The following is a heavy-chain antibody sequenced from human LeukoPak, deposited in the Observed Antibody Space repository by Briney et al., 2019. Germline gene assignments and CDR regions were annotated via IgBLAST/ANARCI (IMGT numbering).Heavy chain of an antibody. CDR2: IYYSGST. CDR3: ARHYFLGYSNYVGWFDP. J-gene: IGHJ5*02. V-gene: IGHV4-59*08. D-gene: IGHD4-11*01. CDR1: GGSIRNYF. Sequence: PSETLSLTCSVSGGSIRNYFWSWIRQPPGKGLEWIGYIYYSGSTNDNPSLKSRVTISVDTSKNQFSLKLSSVTAADTAVYYCARHYFLGYSNYVGWFDPWGQGTLVTVSS.